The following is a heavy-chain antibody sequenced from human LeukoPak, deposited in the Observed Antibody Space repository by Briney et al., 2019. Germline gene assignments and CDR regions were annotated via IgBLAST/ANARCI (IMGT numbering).Heavy chain of an antibody. V-gene: IGHV4-59*12. J-gene: IGHJ4*02. CDR3: AKEGGRLLYYFDY. CDR2: IHYSGST. D-gene: IGHD2/OR15-2a*01. CDR1: GGSISGYF. Sequence: SETLSLTCTVSGGSISGYFWSWIRQPPGKGLEWIGYIHYSGSTNYNPSLNSRVTISVDTSKNQFSLRLSSVTAADTAVYYCAKEGGRLLYYFDYWGQGTLVTVSS.